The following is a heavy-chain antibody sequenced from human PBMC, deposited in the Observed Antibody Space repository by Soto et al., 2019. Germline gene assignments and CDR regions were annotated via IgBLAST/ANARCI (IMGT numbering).Heavy chain of an antibody. CDR3: ATGQYYYDSSGYYYS. CDR1: GFTFSDYY. V-gene: IGHV3-11*05. J-gene: IGHJ4*02. D-gene: IGHD3-22*01. Sequence: QVQLVESGGGLVKPGGSLRLSCAASGFTFSDYYMSWIRQAPGKGLEWVSYISSSSSYTNYADSVKGRFTISRDNAKNSLYRQMNSRRAEDTAVYYWATGQYYYDSSGYYYSWGQGTLVTVSS. CDR2: ISSSSSYT.